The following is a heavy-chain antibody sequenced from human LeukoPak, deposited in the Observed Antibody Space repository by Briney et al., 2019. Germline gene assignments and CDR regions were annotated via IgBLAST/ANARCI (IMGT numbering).Heavy chain of an antibody. J-gene: IGHJ5*02. CDR2: IKQDGSVK. D-gene: IGHD3-10*01. V-gene: IGHV3-7*03. CDR3: AKATTLWFGELSGWFDP. CDR1: GFSVSNNY. Sequence: GGSLRLSCAASGFSVSNNYMNWVRQAPGKGLEWVANIKQDGSVKHYVDSVKGRFTISRDNTKNSLYLQMNSLRAEDTAVYYCAKATTLWFGELSGWFDPWGQGTLVTVSS.